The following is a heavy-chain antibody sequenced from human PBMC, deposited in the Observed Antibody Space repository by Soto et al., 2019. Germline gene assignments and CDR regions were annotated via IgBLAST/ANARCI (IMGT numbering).Heavy chain of an antibody. CDR1: GFTFVSFA. CDR2: ISYDGSVN. J-gene: IGHJ1*01. Sequence: QVQLVESGGGVVQPGRSLRLSCEASGFTFVSFAMHWVRQAPGEGLEWVAVISYDGSVNYYVDSVKGRFTISRDNTKNTVYLQMNSLRVEDTAVYYCAKAPDDTPTLGLGYFHNWGQGTLVTVSS. D-gene: IGHD2-15*01. V-gene: IGHV3-30*18. CDR3: AKAPDDTPTLGLGYFHN.